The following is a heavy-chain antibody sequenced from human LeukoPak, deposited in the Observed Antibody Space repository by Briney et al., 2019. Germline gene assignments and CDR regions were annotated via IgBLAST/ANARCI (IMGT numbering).Heavy chain of an antibody. CDR3: AKGTSSWHEFDS. J-gene: IGHJ4*02. Sequence: GGSLRLSCAASGFTFSSYWMHWVRQAPGKGLVWVSRINSDGSNTRYADSVKGRFTISRDNAKNTLYLQMNSLRAEDTAVYYCAKGTSSWHEFDSWGQGTLVTVSS. CDR2: INSDGSNT. V-gene: IGHV3-74*01. D-gene: IGHD6-13*01. CDR1: GFTFSSYW.